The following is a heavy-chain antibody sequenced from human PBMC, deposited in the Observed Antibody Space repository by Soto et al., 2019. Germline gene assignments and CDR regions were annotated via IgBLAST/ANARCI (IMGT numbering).Heavy chain of an antibody. Sequence: GGSLRLSCAASGFTFSSYWMHWVRQAPGKGLVWVSRINSDGSSTSYADSVKGRFTISRDNAKNTLYLQMNSLRAEDTAVYYCARAPPFWSGYYSDYWGQGTLVTVSS. CDR1: GFTFSSYW. J-gene: IGHJ4*02. CDR2: INSDGSST. D-gene: IGHD3-3*01. CDR3: ARAPPFWSGYYSDY. V-gene: IGHV3-74*01.